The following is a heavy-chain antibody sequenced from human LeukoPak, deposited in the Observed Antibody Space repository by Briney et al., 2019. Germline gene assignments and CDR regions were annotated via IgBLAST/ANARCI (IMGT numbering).Heavy chain of an antibody. V-gene: IGHV4-4*02. J-gene: IGHJ4*02. D-gene: IGHD1-26*01. Sequence: PSGTLSLTCGVSGGSIDITNYWSWVRQAPGKGLEWIGEISHSGTTNYNPSLRSRVAMSLDRANNQFSLKLTSVSAADTAVYYCARRFGGSQGEGFDYWGQGTLVTVSS. CDR2: ISHSGTT. CDR1: GGSIDITNY. CDR3: ARRFGGSQGEGFDY.